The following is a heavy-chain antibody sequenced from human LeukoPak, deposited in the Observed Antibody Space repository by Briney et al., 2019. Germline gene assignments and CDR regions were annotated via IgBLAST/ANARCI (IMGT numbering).Heavy chain of an antibody. CDR2: ISSSSSYI. CDR1: GFTFSSYS. D-gene: IGHD1-26*01. V-gene: IGHV3-21*01. J-gene: IGHJ4*02. CDR3: ARVPVGDPG. Sequence: GGSLRLSCAASGFTFSSYSMNWVRQAPGKGLEWVSSISSSSSYIYYAGSVKGRFTISRDNAKNSLYLQMNSLRAEDTAVYYCARVPVGDPGWGQGTLVTVSS.